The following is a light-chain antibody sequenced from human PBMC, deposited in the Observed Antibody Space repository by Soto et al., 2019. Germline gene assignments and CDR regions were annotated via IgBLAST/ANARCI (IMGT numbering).Light chain of an antibody. J-gene: IGKJ5*01. CDR1: QSISIN. CDR3: QQYNNWPFS. CDR2: GAS. Sequence: EVVMTQSPATLSVSPGGRGALSRRASQSISINLAWIQQKPGQGPRLLMIGASIRATGVPARFSATGSETDFTLTISGLQSGDSAVYFCQQYNNWPFSFGQGTRLEI. V-gene: IGKV3-15*01.